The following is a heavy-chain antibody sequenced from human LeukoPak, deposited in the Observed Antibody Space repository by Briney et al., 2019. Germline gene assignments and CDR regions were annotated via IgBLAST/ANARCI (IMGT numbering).Heavy chain of an antibody. V-gene: IGHV4-34*01. J-gene: IGHJ4*02. Sequence: SETLSLTCVVYGGSFSGYYWSWIRQPPGKGLEWIWEINHSGSTNYNPSLKSRVTISVDTSKNQFSLKLSSVTAADTAVYYCARHSTFFGVVIIKGRVRGPFDYWGQGTLVTVSS. CDR2: INHSGST. D-gene: IGHD3-3*01. CDR3: ARHSTFFGVVIIKGRVRGPFDY. CDR1: GGSFSGYY.